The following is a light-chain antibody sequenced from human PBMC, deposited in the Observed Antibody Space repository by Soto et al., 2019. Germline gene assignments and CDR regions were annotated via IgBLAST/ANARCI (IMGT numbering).Light chain of an antibody. CDR2: HAS. J-gene: IGKJ1*01. CDR1: QSISTY. CDR3: QQYDRWWT. V-gene: IGKV1-5*01. Sequence: DIQMTQSPSTLSVSVGDRVTITCRASQSISTYLAWYQQRPGKAPKLLIYHASSLESGVPSRFSGSGSGTEFTLTIISLQPDDFATYYCQQYDRWWTFGQGTKVEIK.